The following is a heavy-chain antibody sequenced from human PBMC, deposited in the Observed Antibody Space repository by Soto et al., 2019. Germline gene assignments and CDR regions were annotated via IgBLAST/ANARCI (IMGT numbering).Heavy chain of an antibody. CDR3: ARFSGSYTRGLDY. CDR1: GFTFSDHY. D-gene: IGHD1-26*01. J-gene: IGHJ4*02. CDR2: SRNKANRYST. Sequence: EVQLVESGGGLVQPGGSLRLSCAASGFTFSDHYMDWVRQAPGKGLEWVGRSRNKANRYSTEYAASVKGRFTISRDESKNSLYLEMNSLKTEATAVYYCARFSGSYTRGLDYWGQGTLVTVSS. V-gene: IGHV3-72*01.